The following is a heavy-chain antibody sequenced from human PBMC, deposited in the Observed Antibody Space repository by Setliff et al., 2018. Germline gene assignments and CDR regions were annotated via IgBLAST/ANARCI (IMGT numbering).Heavy chain of an antibody. J-gene: IGHJ4*02. D-gene: IGHD3-3*01. V-gene: IGHV4-39*01. CDR2: IHSGGGT. CDR3: VRRRTGPGGVFDY. CDR1: GDSISNTNYY. Sequence: KPSETLSLTCSVSGDSISNTNYYWGWIRQPPGKGLEWIGHIHSGGGTYYDPSLKSRLTISKDTSKNQFSLNLSSVTATDTAVYYCVRRRTGPGGVFDYWGQGTLVTVSS.